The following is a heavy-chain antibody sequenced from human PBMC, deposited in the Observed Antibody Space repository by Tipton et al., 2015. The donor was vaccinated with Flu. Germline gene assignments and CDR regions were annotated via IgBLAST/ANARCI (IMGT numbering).Heavy chain of an antibody. D-gene: IGHD3-10*02. Sequence: TLSLTCTVSGGSISSYYWSWIRQPPGKGLEWIGYIYYSGSTNYNPSLKSRVTMSIDTSKNQFSLKLNSMTAADTAVYYCARLSYYDVDLKNFYFDCWGQGALVTVSS. J-gene: IGHJ4*02. CDR3: ARLSYYDVDLKNFYFDC. CDR1: GGSISSYY. V-gene: IGHV4-59*12. CDR2: IYYSGST.